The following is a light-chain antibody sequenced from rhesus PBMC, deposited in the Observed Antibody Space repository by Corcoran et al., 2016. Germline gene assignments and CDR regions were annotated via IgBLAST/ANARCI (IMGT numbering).Light chain of an antibody. CDR3: QHGYGTPLT. J-gene: IGKJ4*01. V-gene: IGKV1-74*01. CDR1: ENVNNY. Sequence: DIQMTQSPSSLSASVGDRVTITCRASENVNNYLNWYQQKPGKAPNHLIYKASTLQSGVPSRFSGSGSGTEYTFTISSLLPEDVATYYCQHGYGTPLTFGGGTKVEIK. CDR2: KAS.